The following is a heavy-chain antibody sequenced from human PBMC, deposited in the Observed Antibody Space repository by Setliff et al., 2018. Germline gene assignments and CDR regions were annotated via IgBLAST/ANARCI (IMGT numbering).Heavy chain of an antibody. CDR1: GDSRRRGTLD. CDR2: ISYSGNT. J-gene: IGHJ5*02. Sequence: LSLTCTVSGDSRRRGTLDWSWIRLHPGKGLEWIGYISYSGNTYYNPSFEGRLALSVDASMNQFSLRLSSVTAADSAIYYCARDRSALVRGVVHHNYFDPWGQGNKVTVSS. CDR3: ARDRSALVRGVVHHNYFDP. D-gene: IGHD3-10*01. V-gene: IGHV4-31*03.